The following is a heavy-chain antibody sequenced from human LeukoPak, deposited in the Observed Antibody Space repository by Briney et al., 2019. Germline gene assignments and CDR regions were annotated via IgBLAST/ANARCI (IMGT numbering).Heavy chain of an antibody. CDR3: ARDGKSSGYFSGSYNWFDP. D-gene: IGHD3-22*01. CDR1: GGSISSGGYS. J-gene: IGHJ5*02. CDR2: IYHSGST. V-gene: IGHV4-30-2*01. Sequence: SETLSLTCAVSGGSISSGGYSWSWIRQPPGKGLEWIGYIYHSGSTYYNPSLKSRVTISVDRSKNQFSLKLSSVTAADTAVYYCARDGKSSGYFSGSYNWFDPWGQGTLVTVSS.